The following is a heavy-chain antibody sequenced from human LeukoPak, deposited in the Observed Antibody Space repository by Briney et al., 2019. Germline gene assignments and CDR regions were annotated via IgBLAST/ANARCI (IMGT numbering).Heavy chain of an antibody. Sequence: GGSLRLSCAASGFTFSNAWMSWVRQAPGKGLEWVSAISGSGGSTYYADSVKGRFTISRDNSKNTLYLQMNSLRAEDTAVYYCAKIGVRAGDSDYWGQGTLVTVSS. CDR2: ISGSGGST. CDR1: GFTFSNAW. CDR3: AKIGVRAGDSDY. V-gene: IGHV3-23*01. D-gene: IGHD2-21*02. J-gene: IGHJ4*02.